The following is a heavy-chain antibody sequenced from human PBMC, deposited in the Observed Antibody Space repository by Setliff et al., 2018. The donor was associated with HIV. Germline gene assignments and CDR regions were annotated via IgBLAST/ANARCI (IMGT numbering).Heavy chain of an antibody. J-gene: IGHJ4*01. CDR2: ISASNDNT. D-gene: IGHD6-19*01. CDR1: GNIFTTYG. CDR3: ARGSAPNIVVAASLDI. Sequence: ASVKVSCKASGNIFTTYGISWVRQAPGQGLEWMGWISASNDNTNYAQKFQGRVTMTMDTSTRTVFMELRSLTLDDTSVYYCARGSAPNIVVAASLDIWGKGTLVTVSS. V-gene: IGHV1-18*01.